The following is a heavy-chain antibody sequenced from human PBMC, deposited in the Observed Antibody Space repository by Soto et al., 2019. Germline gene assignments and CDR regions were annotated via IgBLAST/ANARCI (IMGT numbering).Heavy chain of an antibody. Sequence: SETLSLTCTVSGGSISSYYWSWIRQPPGKGLEWIGYIYYSGSTNYNPSLKSRVTISVDTSKNQFSLKLSSVTAADTAVYYCARVPVPKGYYFDYWGQGTLVTVSS. J-gene: IGHJ4*02. CDR2: IYYSGST. D-gene: IGHD2-2*01. V-gene: IGHV4-59*01. CDR1: GGSISSYY. CDR3: ARVPVPKGYYFDY.